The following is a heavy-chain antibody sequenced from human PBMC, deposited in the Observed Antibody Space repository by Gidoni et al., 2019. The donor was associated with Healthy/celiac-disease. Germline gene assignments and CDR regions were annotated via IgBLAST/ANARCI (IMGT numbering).Heavy chain of an antibody. V-gene: IGHV3-21*01. J-gene: IGHJ6*02. CDR3: AREGEAYCGGDCYSSIVVQYGMDV. CDR1: GFTFSSYR. Sequence: EVQLVESGGGLVKPGGSLRPSCAASGFTFSSYRMPWVCPAPGKGLEWFSSISSSSSYIYYADSVKGRFTISRDNAKNSLYLQMNSLRAEDTAVYYCAREGEAYCGGDCYSSIVVQYGMDVWGQGTTVTVSS. D-gene: IGHD2-21*02. CDR2: ISSSSSYI.